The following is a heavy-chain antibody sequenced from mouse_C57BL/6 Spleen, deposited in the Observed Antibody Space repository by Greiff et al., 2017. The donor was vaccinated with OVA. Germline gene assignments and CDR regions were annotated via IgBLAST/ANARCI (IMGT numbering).Heavy chain of an antibody. CDR1: GYTFTDYE. CDR2: IDPETGGT. V-gene: IGHV1-15*01. J-gene: IGHJ2*01. Sequence: QVQLKQSGAELVRPGASVTLSCKASGYTFTDYEMHWVKQTPVHGLEWIGAIDPETGGTAYNQKFKGKAILTADKSSSTAYMELRSLTSEDSAVYYCTRKADPVYFDYWGQGTTLTVSS. CDR3: TRKADPVYFDY.